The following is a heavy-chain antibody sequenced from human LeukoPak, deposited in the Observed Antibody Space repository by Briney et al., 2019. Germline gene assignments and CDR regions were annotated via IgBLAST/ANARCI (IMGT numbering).Heavy chain of an antibody. CDR1: GFTFSSYG. CDR2: ISYDGSNK. Sequence: GGSLRLSCAASGFTFSSYGMHWVRQAPGKGLEWVAVISYDGSNKYYADSVKGRFTISRDNSKNTLYLQMNSLRAEDTAVYYCAKDGPYSYGYADYWGQGTLATVSS. V-gene: IGHV3-30*18. CDR3: AKDGPYSYGYADY. D-gene: IGHD5-18*01. J-gene: IGHJ4*02.